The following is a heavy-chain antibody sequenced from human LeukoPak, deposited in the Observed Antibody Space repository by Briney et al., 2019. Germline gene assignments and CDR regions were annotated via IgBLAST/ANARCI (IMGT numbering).Heavy chain of an antibody. CDR1: GGSISSYY. V-gene: IGHV4-4*07. CDR2: IYTSGST. Sequence: PSETLSLTCTVSGGSISSYYWSWIRQPAGKGLEWIGRIYTSGSTNYNPSLKSRATMSVDTSKNQFSLKLTSVTAADTAVYYCARVSSSWYQDWYFDRWGRGTLVTVSS. CDR3: ARVSSSWYQDWYFDR. J-gene: IGHJ2*01. D-gene: IGHD6-13*01.